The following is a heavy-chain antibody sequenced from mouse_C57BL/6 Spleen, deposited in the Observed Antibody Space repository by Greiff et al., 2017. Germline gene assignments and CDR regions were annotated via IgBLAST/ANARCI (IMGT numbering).Heavy chain of an antibody. Sequence: QVQLQQSGPELVKPGASVKISCKASGYAFSSSWMNWVKQRPGKGLEWIGRINPGDGDTNYNGKFKGKATLTADKSSSTAYMQLSSLTSEDSAVYFCSRANWDYFDYWGQGTTLTVSS. CDR1: GYAFSSSW. V-gene: IGHV1-82*01. D-gene: IGHD4-1*01. CDR3: SRANWDYFDY. J-gene: IGHJ2*01. CDR2: INPGDGDT.